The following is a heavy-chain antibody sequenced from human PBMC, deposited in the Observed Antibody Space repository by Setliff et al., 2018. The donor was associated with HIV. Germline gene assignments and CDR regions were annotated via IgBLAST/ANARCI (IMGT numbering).Heavy chain of an antibody. D-gene: IGHD3-10*01. CDR3: ARGNTMVTDFDY. CDR1: GFTFSSYA. CDR2: ITAGGTT. Sequence: PGGSLRLSCAASGFTFSSYAMSWVRQAPGKGLEWVSIITAGGTTYYADSVKGRFTISRDNAKNSLYLQMNSLRAEDTAVYYCARGNTMVTDFDYWGQGTLVTVSS. J-gene: IGHJ4*02. V-gene: IGHV3-23*01.